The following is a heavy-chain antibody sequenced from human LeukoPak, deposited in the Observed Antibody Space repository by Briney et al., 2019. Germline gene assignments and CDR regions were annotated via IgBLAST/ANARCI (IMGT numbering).Heavy chain of an antibody. J-gene: IGHJ4*02. Sequence: PSETLSLTCTVSGGSISSSSYFWGWARQPPGKGLEWIGSIFYSGSTHYNPSLKSRVTISVDTSKNQFSLKVSSVTAADTAVYYCARGSPDGYFGLGPYFDYWGQGTLVTVSS. D-gene: IGHD5-24*01. CDR2: IFYSGST. CDR3: ARGSPDGYFGLGPYFDY. V-gene: IGHV4-39*07. CDR1: GGSISSSSYF.